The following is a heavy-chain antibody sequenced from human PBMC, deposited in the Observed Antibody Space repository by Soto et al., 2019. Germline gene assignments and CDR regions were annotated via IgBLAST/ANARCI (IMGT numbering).Heavy chain of an antibody. Sequence: GGSMRLSCAASGFPFSSYGMHWVRQAPGKGLEWVAVIWYDGSNKYYADSVKGRFTISRDNSKNTLYLQMNSLGAEDTAVYYCARGYDKISTTSKNWFDPWGQGTLVTVSS. J-gene: IGHJ5*02. CDR3: ARGYDKISTTSKNWFDP. CDR1: GFPFSSYG. CDR2: IWYDGSNK. D-gene: IGHD5-12*01. V-gene: IGHV3-33*01.